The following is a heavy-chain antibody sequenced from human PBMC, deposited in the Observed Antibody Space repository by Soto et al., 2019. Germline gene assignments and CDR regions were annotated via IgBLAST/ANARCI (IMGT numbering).Heavy chain of an antibody. Sequence: SETLSLTCTVSGGSISSSTYYWGWIRQPPGKGLEWIGYIYHSGSTYYNPSLKSRVTISVDTSKNQFSLELSSVTATDTAVYYCARQGFGALHGLVDVRGQGTTVTVSS. D-gene: IGHD3-10*01. V-gene: IGHV4-39*01. CDR1: GGSISSSTYY. CDR3: ARQGFGALHGLVDV. CDR2: IYHSGST. J-gene: IGHJ6*02.